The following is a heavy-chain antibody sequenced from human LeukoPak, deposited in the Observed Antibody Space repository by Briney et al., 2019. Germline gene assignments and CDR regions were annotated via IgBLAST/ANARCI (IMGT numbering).Heavy chain of an antibody. V-gene: IGHV1-2*02. CDR1: GYTFADYY. Sequence: GASVKVSCKTSGYTFADYYMHWVRQAPGQGLEWVGWINPYSGGTNYAQKFQGRVTMTRDTSISTAYMELSRLRSDDTAMYYCAREPAADPGTGWSYFDYWGQGTLVTVSS. CDR3: AREPAADPGTGWSYFDY. CDR2: INPYSGGT. D-gene: IGHD6-19*01. J-gene: IGHJ4*02.